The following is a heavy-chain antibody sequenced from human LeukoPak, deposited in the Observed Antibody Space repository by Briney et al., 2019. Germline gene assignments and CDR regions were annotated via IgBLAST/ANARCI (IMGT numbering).Heavy chain of an antibody. CDR2: ISSSSSYI. Sequence: GGSLRLSCAASGFTFSSYSMNWVRQAPGKGLEWVSSISSSSSYIYYADSVKGRFTISRDNAKNSLYLQMNSLRADDTAVYYCARVGCSGGSCYSFSGGGYFDYWGQGTLVTVSS. J-gene: IGHJ4*02. CDR3: ARVGCSGGSCYSFSGGGYFDY. CDR1: GFTFSSYS. V-gene: IGHV3-21*04. D-gene: IGHD2-15*01.